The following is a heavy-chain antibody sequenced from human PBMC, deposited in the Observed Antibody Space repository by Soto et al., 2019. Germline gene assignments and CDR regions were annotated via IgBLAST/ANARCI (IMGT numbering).Heavy chain of an antibody. D-gene: IGHD3-16*01. CDR3: ARLRRDWGDAFDL. V-gene: IGHV1-69*01. CDR1: GGSFGSSA. J-gene: IGHJ3*01. Sequence: QVQLVQSGADVKKPGSSVKVSCKTSGGSFGSSAISWVRQAPAQGLEWMGEIIPVFDKANYAQNFQGRLTITADELTGKVFMELSSLRSEEQDMYFCARLRRDWGDAFDLWGLGTFVTVSS. CDR2: IIPVFDKA.